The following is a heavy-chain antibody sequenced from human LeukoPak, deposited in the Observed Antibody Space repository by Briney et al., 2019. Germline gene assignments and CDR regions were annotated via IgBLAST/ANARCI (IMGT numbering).Heavy chain of an antibody. D-gene: IGHD3-22*01. CDR3: ARAPLYHYDSSGYLFDY. Sequence: SETLSLTCAVYGGSFSGYYWSWIRQPPGKGLEWIGEINHSGSTNYNPSLKSRVTISVDTSNNQFSLKLSSVTAADTAIYYCARAPLYHYDSSGYLFDYWGQGTLVTVSS. V-gene: IGHV4-34*01. CDR1: GGSFSGYY. CDR2: INHSGST. J-gene: IGHJ4*02.